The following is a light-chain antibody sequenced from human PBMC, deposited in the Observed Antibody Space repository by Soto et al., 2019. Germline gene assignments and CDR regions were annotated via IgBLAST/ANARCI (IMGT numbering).Light chain of an antibody. CDR1: SSDVGGYNY. Sequence: QSALTQPASVSGSPGQSITISCTGTSSDVGGYNYVSWYQQHPGKAPKLMIYEVSNRPSGVSNRFSGSKSGNTASLTISGLQADDEADYYCSSYTSRSTVVFGGG. CDR2: EVS. CDR3: SSYTSRSTVV. J-gene: IGLJ2*01. V-gene: IGLV2-14*01.